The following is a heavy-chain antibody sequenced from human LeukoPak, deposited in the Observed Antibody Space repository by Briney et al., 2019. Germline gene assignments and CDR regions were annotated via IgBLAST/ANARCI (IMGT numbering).Heavy chain of an antibody. Sequence: SVKVSCKASGGTLSSYAISWVRQAPGQGLEWMGGIIPIFGTANYAQKFQGRVTITADESTSTAYMELSSLRSEDTAVYYCAREGWGGFTYKNYYYCMDVWGKGTTVTVSS. CDR3: AREGWGGFTYKNYYYCMDV. J-gene: IGHJ6*03. V-gene: IGHV1-69*13. D-gene: IGHD1-1*01. CDR2: IIPIFGTA. CDR1: GGTLSSYA.